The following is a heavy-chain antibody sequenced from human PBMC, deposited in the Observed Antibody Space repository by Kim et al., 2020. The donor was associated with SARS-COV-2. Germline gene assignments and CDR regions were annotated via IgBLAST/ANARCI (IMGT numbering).Heavy chain of an antibody. CDR3: AAFAYYDILTGYQRHRLYYFDY. Sequence: SVKVSCKASGFTFTSSAVQWVRQARGQRLEWIGWIVVGSGNTNYAQKFQERVTITRDMSTSTAYMELSSLRSEDTAVYYCAAFAYYDILTGYQRHRLYYFDYWGQGTLVTVSS. D-gene: IGHD3-9*01. V-gene: IGHV1-58*01. CDR1: GFTFTSSA. CDR2: IVVGSGNT. J-gene: IGHJ4*02.